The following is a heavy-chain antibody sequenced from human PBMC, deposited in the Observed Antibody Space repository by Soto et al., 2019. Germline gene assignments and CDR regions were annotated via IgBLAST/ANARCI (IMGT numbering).Heavy chain of an antibody. CDR3: ARRGDYYDSSGYPLRGAFDI. D-gene: IGHD3-22*01. CDR2: INPSGGST. CDR1: GYTFTSYY. V-gene: IGHV1-46*01. Sequence: ASVKVSCKASGYTFTSYYMHWVRQAPGQGLEWMGIINPSGGSTSYAQKFQGRVTMTRDTSTSTVYMELSSLRSEDTAVHYCARRGDYYDSSGYPLRGAFDIWGQGTMVTVSS. J-gene: IGHJ3*02.